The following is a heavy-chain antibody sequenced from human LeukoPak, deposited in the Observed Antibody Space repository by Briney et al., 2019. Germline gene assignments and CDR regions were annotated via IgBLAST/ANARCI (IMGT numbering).Heavy chain of an antibody. Sequence: GGSLRLSCAASGFTFSSYAMHWVRQAPGKGLEWVAVISYDGSNKYYADSVKGRFTISRDNSKNTLYLQMNSLRAEDTAVYYCAKVSADTAYDNWGQGTLVTVSS. D-gene: IGHD5-18*01. CDR3: AKVSADTAYDN. V-gene: IGHV3-30-3*01. J-gene: IGHJ4*02. CDR1: GFTFSSYA. CDR2: ISYDGSNK.